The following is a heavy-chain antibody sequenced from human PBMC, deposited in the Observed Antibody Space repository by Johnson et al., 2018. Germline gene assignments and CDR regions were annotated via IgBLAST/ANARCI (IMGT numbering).Heavy chain of an antibody. Sequence: ESGGGLVQPGGSLRLSCVASGFTFSDYWMTWVRQAPGKGREWVANIKEDGSQKHYVGYVQGRFTISRDDAQNSLDSQMNRRRAKDTDAYYCGRGVRGAGYGLDVWGQGTTVSFSS. CDR1: GFTFSDYW. CDR3: GRGVRGAGYGLDV. J-gene: IGHJ6*02. CDR2: IKEDGSQK. D-gene: IGHD2-21*01. V-gene: IGHV3-7*01.